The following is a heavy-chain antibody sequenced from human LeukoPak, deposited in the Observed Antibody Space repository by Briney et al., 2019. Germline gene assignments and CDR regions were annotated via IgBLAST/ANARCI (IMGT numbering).Heavy chain of an antibody. CDR1: GYTFTGYY. CDR2: INPNSGGT. V-gene: IGHV1-2*07. Sequence: ASVKVSCKASGYTFTGYYMHWMRQAPGQGLEWMGWINPNSGGTNYAHKFQGRVTMTRDTSISTAYMELRRLRSDDTAAYYCARELVDEDWFDPWGQGTLVTVSS. D-gene: IGHD2-2*01. CDR3: ARELVDEDWFDP. J-gene: IGHJ5*02.